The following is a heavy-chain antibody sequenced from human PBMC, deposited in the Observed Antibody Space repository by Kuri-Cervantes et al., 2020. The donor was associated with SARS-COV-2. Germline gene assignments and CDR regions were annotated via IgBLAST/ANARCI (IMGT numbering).Heavy chain of an antibody. D-gene: IGHD1-26*01. CDR3: ARELGRGYDYGMDV. CDR2: TAYDGTNK. J-gene: IGHJ6*02. CDR1: GFTFRSHG. V-gene: IGHV3-30*03. Sequence: GGSLRLSCAASGFTFRSHGMHWVRQAPGKGLEWVAVTAYDGTNKYYTDSVKGRFTISRDNAKNSLYLQMNSLRAEDTAVYYCARELGRGYDYGMDVWGQGTTVTVSS.